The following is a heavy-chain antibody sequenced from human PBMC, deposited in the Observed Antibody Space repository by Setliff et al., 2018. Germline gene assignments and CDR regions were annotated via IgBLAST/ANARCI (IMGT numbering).Heavy chain of an antibody. V-gene: IGHV3-48*03. D-gene: IGHD3-22*01. CDR3: ARADSDSYYPYYFDF. CDR2: ISNSGGVK. Sequence: PGGSLRLSCVASGFTFSNYEMNWVRQAPGKGLEWVSYISNSGGVKYYTDSVKGRFTFSRDNAKNSLYLQMNSLRAEDTGKYFCARADSDSYYPYYFDFWGQGVLVTVSS. J-gene: IGHJ4*02. CDR1: GFTFSNYE.